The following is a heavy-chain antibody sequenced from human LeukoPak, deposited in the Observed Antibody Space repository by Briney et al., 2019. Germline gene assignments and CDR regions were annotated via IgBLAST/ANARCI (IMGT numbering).Heavy chain of an antibody. CDR2: INTNTGNP. CDR3: ARDLWSIAAAGNWFDP. CDR1: GYTFTSYA. J-gene: IGHJ5*02. V-gene: IGHV7-4-1*02. Sequence: ASVKVSCKASGYTFTSYAMNWVRQAPGQGLEWMGWINTNTGNPTYAQGFTGRFVFSLDTSVSTAYLQISSLKAEDTAVYYCARDLWSIAAAGNWFDPWGQGTLVTVSS. D-gene: IGHD6-13*01.